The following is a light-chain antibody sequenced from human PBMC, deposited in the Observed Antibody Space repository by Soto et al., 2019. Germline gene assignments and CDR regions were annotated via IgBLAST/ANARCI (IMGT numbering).Light chain of an antibody. J-gene: IGKJ2*01. V-gene: IGKV3-15*01. Sequence: EIVMTQSPGTLSVSPGERATLSCRASQSISTNSAWYQQKPGQAPRLLIYGASTRATGIPARFSGSGSGTEFTLTISSLQSEDFAIYYCQQYNDWPPMYTFGQGTKLEIK. CDR2: GAS. CDR1: QSISTN. CDR3: QQYNDWPPMYT.